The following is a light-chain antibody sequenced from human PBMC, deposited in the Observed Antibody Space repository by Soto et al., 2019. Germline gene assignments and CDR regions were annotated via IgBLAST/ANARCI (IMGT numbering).Light chain of an antibody. V-gene: IGKV1-39*01. CDR2: AAS. Sequence: DIQMTQSPSSLSASVGDRVTITCRASQSITNSLNWYQHKPGKAPTLLVYAASSLQSGVPSRFSGSGSGTDFTLTISSLHPEDFATYFCQQGHSMPFTFGPGTKVDIK. CDR3: QQGHSMPFT. J-gene: IGKJ3*01. CDR1: QSITNS.